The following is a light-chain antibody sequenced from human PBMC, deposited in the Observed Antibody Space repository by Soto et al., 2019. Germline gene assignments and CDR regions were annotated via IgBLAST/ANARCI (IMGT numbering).Light chain of an antibody. CDR2: SAS. V-gene: IGKV1-12*01. CDR3: QQSYSGPRT. J-gene: IGKJ4*01. Sequence: DIQMTQSPSSVSASVGDRVTITCRASQGFNTWLAWYRQKPGRAPELLIYSASNLFRGVPSRFSGSGSGTEFTLTISSLQPEDFATHYCQQSYSGPRTFGGGTEVEMK. CDR1: QGFNTW.